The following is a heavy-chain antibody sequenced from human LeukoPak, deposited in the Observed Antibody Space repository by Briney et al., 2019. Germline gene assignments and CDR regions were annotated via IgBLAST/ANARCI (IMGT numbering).Heavy chain of an antibody. CDR3: ARVAPGIAAPDY. V-gene: IGHV4-34*01. J-gene: IGHJ4*02. D-gene: IGHD6-13*01. CDR2: INHSGST. CDR1: GRSFSGYY. Sequence: SDTLSLTCAVYGRSFSGYYWSWLRPPPGKGLAWVGEINHSGSTNYNPSLKSRVTISVDTSKNQFALKLSAVTAADTAVYYCARVAPGIAAPDYWGQGTLVTVSS.